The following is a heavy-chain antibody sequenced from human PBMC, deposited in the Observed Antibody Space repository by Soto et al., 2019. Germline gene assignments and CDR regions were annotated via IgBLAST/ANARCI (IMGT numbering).Heavy chain of an antibody. CDR1: GFTFSSYG. D-gene: IGHD1-26*01. Sequence: PGGSLRLSCVASGFTFSSYGMHWVRQTPGKGLKGVAIISKDGSNTYYADSVKGRFIISRDISKNTLYLQMNSLRAEYTSVYYCAKEGGLSGSYYISSSYYFDYWGQGT. CDR2: ISKDGSNT. J-gene: IGHJ4*02. V-gene: IGHV3-30*18. CDR3: AKEGGLSGSYYISSSYYFDY.